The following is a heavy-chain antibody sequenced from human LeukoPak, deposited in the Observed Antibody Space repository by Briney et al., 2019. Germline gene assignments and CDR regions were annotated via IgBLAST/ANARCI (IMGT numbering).Heavy chain of an antibody. J-gene: IGHJ1*01. CDR2: ICPGASDT. D-gene: IGHD3-22*01. CDR3: ARTSYYDSSGNYFGYFQY. CDR1: GYSFTDYW. V-gene: IGHV5-51*01. Sequence: GESLKISCKGSGYSFTDYWIGWVRQMPGKGLECMGIICPGASDTRYSPSFQGQVTISVDKSISTAYLQWSSLKASDTATYYCARTSYYDSSGNYFGYFQYWGQGTLVTVSS.